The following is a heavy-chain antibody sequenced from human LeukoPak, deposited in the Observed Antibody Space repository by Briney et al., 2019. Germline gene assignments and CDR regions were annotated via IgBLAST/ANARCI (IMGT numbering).Heavy chain of an antibody. CDR1: GYTFTGYY. V-gene: IGHV1-2*04. CDR3: ARGVAAAAFDAFDI. J-gene: IGHJ3*02. D-gene: IGHD6-13*01. CDR2: INPNSGGT. Sequence: GASVKVSCKASGYTFTGYYMHWVRQAPGQGLEWMGWINPNSGGTNYAQKFQGWVTMTRDTSISTAYMELSRLRSDNTAVYYCARGVAAAAFDAFDIWGQGTMVTVSS.